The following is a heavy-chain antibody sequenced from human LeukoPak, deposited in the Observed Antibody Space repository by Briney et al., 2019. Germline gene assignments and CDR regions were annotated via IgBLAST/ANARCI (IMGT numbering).Heavy chain of an antibody. D-gene: IGHD3-10*01. CDR3: ARVIRGINNNFDY. CDR2: INPDGSIA. J-gene: IGHJ4*02. CDR1: GFTLSIYW. Sequence: GGSLRLSCVGSGFTLSIYWMYWIRQSPGKGLLWVARINPDGSIADYTDSVKGRFTISRDNAKNSLYLQMNSLRAEDTAVYFCARVIRGINNNFDYWGQGTLVTVSS. V-gene: IGHV3-74*01.